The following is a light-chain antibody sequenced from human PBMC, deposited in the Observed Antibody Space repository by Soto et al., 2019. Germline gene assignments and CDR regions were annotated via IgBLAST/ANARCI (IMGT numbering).Light chain of an antibody. V-gene: IGLV2-14*01. J-gene: IGLJ1*01. CDR2: DVS. Sequence: QSALAQPASVSGSPGQSITISCTGTSSDIDAYNYVSWYQQHPGKAPKLMICDVSNRPSGISNRFSGSKSGNTASLTISGLQAEDEADYYCGSYTTSSNYVFGTGTKVTVL. CDR1: SSDIDAYNY. CDR3: GSYTTSSNYV.